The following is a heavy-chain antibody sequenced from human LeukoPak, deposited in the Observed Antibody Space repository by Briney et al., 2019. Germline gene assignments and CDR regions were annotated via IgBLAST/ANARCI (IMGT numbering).Heavy chain of an antibody. CDR2: ISSSGSTI. Sequence: GGSLRPSCAASGFTFSSYSMNWVRQAPGKGLEWVSYISSSGSTIYYADSVKGRFTISRDNAKNSLYLQMNSLRAEDTAVYYCARERIFSGYNYGMDVWGQGTTVTVSS. V-gene: IGHV3-48*04. J-gene: IGHJ6*02. D-gene: IGHD7-27*01. CDR1: GFTFSSYS. CDR3: ARERIFSGYNYGMDV.